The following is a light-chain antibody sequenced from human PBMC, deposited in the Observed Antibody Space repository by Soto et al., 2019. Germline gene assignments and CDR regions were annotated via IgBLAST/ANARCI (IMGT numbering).Light chain of an antibody. J-gene: IGKJ1*01. V-gene: IGKV1-5*03. CDR1: QTISSW. Sequence: DIQMTQSPSPLFGSVGDRVTIPCGASQTISSWLAWYQQKPGKAPKLLIYKASTLKSGVPSRFSGSGSGTEFTLTISSLQPDDFATYYCQHYNSYSEAFGQGTKVDIK. CDR3: QHYNSYSEA. CDR2: KAS.